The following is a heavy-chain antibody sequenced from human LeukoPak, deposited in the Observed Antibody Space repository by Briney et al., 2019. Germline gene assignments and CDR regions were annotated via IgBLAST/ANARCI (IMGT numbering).Heavy chain of an antibody. Sequence: GESLKISCKGSGYSFSNYWIGRVRQMPGKGLEWMGIIYPGDSDTRYSPSFQGHVTISADNSISTAYLQWSSLKASDTAMYYCATYSGVWDLLNWGQGTLVAVSS. V-gene: IGHV5-51*01. D-gene: IGHD1-26*01. CDR2: IYPGDSDT. CDR3: ATYSGVWDLLN. J-gene: IGHJ4*02. CDR1: GYSFSNYW.